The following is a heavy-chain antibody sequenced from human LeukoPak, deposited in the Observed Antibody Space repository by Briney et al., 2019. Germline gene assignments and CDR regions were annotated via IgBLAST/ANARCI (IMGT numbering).Heavy chain of an antibody. CDR1: GYSISSGYY. CDR3: ASETAVAGTGYFDY. J-gene: IGHJ4*02. D-gene: IGHD6-19*01. CDR2: IYHSGST. V-gene: IGHV4-38-2*01. Sequence: PSETLSLTCAVSGYSISSGYYWGWIRQPPGKGLEWIGSIYHSGSTYYNPSLKSRVTISVDTSKNQFSLKLSSVTAADTAVYYCASETAVAGTGYFDYWGQGTLVTVSS.